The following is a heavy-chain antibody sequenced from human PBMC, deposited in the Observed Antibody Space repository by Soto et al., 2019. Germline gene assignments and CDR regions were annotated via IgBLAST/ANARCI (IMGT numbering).Heavy chain of an antibody. V-gene: IGHV3-23*01. D-gene: IGHD3-3*01. CDR1: GFTFSSYA. CDR3: AKDLKYYDFWSGCPWFDP. CDR2: ISGGGGST. Sequence: GGSLRLSCAASGFTFSSYAMSWVRQAPGKGLEWVSAISGGGGSTYYADSVKGRFTISRDNSKNTLYLPMNSLRAEDTAVYYCAKDLKYYDFWSGCPWFDPWGQGTLVTVSS. J-gene: IGHJ5*02.